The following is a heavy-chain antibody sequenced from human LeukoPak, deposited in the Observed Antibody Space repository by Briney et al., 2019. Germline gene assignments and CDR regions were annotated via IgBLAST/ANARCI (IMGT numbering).Heavy chain of an antibody. CDR1: GYTFTSYD. Sequence: ASVKVPCKASGYTFTSYDINWVRQATGQGLEWMGWMNPNSGNTGYAQKFQGRVTMTRNTSISTAYMELSSLRSEDTAVYYCARVSITRHYYYYYMDVWGKGTTVTVSS. J-gene: IGHJ6*03. D-gene: IGHD2-2*01. V-gene: IGHV1-8*01. CDR2: MNPNSGNT. CDR3: ARVSITRHYYYYYMDV.